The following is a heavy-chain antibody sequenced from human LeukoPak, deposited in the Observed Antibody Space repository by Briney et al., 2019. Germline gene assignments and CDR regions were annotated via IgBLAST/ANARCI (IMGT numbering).Heavy chain of an antibody. Sequence: SETLSLTCTVSGDSISTYYWIWIRHPPGKGLEWIGYIYYSETTDYSRSLKSRVTISVDTSKNETSLKLSSVTAADTAVYYCARGPEDYFDYWGQGTLVTVSS. V-gene: IGHV4-59*08. CDR2: IYYSETT. J-gene: IGHJ4*02. CDR1: GDSISTYY. CDR3: ARGPEDYFDY.